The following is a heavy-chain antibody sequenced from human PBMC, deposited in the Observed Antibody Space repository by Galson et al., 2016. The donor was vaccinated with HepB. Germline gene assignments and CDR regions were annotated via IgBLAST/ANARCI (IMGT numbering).Heavy chain of an antibody. Sequence: ETLSLTCTVSGVPISSSVYYWGWIRQSPGKGLEWIGRMYYNGGTHPNPSLKSRVTMSLDTSKNQLFLKLTSVTAADTATYYCARHWDWNRHFDEWGQGHLVVVSS. J-gene: IGHJ4*02. D-gene: IGHD1-1*01. V-gene: IGHV4-39*01. CDR3: ARHWDWNRHFDE. CDR2: MYYNGGT. CDR1: GVPISSSVYY.